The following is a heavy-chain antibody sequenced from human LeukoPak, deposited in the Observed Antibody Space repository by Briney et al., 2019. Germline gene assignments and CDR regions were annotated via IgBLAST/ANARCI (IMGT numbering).Heavy chain of an antibody. CDR1: GYTFSNYG. CDR2: ISAHTGKT. J-gene: IGHJ4*02. CDR3: AREKYTYGRAFYFEY. V-gene: IGHV1-18*01. Sequence: GASVKVSCKASGYTFSNYGISWVRQAPGQGLEWVGWISAHTGKTNYAQKVQGRVTTTTDTSTSTAYMDPRSLRPDDTAVYYCAREKYTYGRAFYFEYWGQGTLVSVSS. D-gene: IGHD5-18*01.